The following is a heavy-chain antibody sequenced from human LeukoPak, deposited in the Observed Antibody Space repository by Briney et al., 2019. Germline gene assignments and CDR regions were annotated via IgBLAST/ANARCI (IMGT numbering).Heavy chain of an antibody. CDR1: GGTFSSYA. J-gene: IGHJ4*02. V-gene: IGHV1-69*06. CDR2: VIPIFGTA. D-gene: IGHD2-2*01. Sequence: GASVKVSCKASGGTFSSYAISWVRQAPGQGLEWMRGVIPIFGTANYAQKFQGRVTITADKSTSTAYMELSSLRSEDTAVYYCASGTTDIVVVPATLRNYYFDYWGQGTRVTVSS. CDR3: ASGTTDIVVVPATLRNYYFDY.